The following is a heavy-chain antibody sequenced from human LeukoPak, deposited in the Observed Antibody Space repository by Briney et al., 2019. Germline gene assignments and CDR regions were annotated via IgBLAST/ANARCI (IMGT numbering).Heavy chain of an antibody. V-gene: IGHV3-23*01. CDR2: ISGGGDRT. J-gene: IGHJ4*02. Sequence: GGSLRLSCAASGFTFSSYAMPWVRQTPGKGLEWVSAISGGGDRTDYADSVKGRFTISRDDTKNTLFLQMNSMSAEATAVYYCARGSYTSSWYGVFDYWGQGTLVTVSS. D-gene: IGHD6-13*01. CDR1: GFTFSSYA. CDR3: ARGSYTSSWYGVFDY.